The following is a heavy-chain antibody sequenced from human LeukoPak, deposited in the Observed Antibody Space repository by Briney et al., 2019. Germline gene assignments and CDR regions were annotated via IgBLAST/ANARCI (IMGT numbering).Heavy chain of an antibody. Sequence: GASVKVSCKASGYTFTGYYMHWVRQAPGQGLEWMGRINPNSGGTNYAQKFRGRVTMTRDTSISTAYMELSRLRSDDTAVYYCARAGPDTAMVTGLDYWGQGTLVTVSS. J-gene: IGHJ4*02. D-gene: IGHD5-18*01. V-gene: IGHV1-2*06. CDR2: INPNSGGT. CDR3: ARAGPDTAMVTGLDY. CDR1: GYTFTGYY.